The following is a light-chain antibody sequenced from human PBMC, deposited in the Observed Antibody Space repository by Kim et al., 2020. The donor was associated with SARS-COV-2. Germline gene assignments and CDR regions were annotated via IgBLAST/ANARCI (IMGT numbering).Light chain of an antibody. CDR2: DVS. Sequence: QSALTQPASVSGSPGQSITISCTGTSSDVGGYNYVSWYQQHPGKAPKLMIYDVSKRPSGVSNRFSGSKSGNTASLTISGLQAEDEADYYSSSYTSSSAFFGGGTKLTVL. V-gene: IGLV2-14*01. CDR1: SSDVGGYNY. CDR3: SSYTSSSAF. J-gene: IGLJ2*01.